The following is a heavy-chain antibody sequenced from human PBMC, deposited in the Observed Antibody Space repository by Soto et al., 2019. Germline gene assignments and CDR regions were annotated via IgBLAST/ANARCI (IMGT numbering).Heavy chain of an antibody. J-gene: IGHJ6*02. CDR2: IYYSGST. D-gene: IGHD3-9*01. CDR1: GGSISSGGYY. CDR3: ARDRDDILTGYPLGDYGMDV. V-gene: IGHV4-31*03. Sequence: SETLSLTCTVSGGSISSGGYYWSWIRQHPGKGLEWIGYIYYSGSTYYNPSLKSRVTISVDTSKNQFSLKLSSVTAADTAVYHCARDRDDILTGYPLGDYGMDVWGQGTTVTVSS.